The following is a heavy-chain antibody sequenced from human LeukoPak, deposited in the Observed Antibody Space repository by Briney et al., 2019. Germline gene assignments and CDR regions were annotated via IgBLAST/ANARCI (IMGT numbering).Heavy chain of an antibody. V-gene: IGHV3-21*01. CDR2: ISSSSSYI. J-gene: IGHJ5*02. CDR1: GFTFSSYS. Sequence: KPGGSLRLSCAASGFTFSSYSMNWVRQAPGKGLEWVSSISSSSSYIYYADSVKGRFTISRDDAKNSLYLQMNSLRAEDTAVYYCARDLEPEHSSSWGAFDPWGQGTLVTVSS. D-gene: IGHD6-13*01. CDR3: ARDLEPEHSSSWGAFDP.